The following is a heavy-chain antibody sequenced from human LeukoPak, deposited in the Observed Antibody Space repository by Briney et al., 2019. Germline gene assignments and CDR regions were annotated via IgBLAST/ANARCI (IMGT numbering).Heavy chain of an antibody. J-gene: IGHJ4*02. CDR1: GYTFTNYG. CDR3: ARLVGSGKWDFDY. Sequence: ASVKVSCKASGYTFTNYGISWVRQAPGQGLEWMGWISGYNGDTNYAQKLQGRVTMTTDTSTSTAYMEVRSLRSDDTAVYYCARLVGSGKWDFDYWGQGTLVTVPS. V-gene: IGHV1-18*01. CDR2: ISGYNGDT. D-gene: IGHD3-10*01.